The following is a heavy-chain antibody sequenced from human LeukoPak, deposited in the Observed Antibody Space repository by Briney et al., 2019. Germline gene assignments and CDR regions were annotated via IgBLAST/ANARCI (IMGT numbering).Heavy chain of an antibody. J-gene: IGHJ4*02. CDR2: ISAYNGNT. Sequence: ASVKVSCKASGYTFTSYGISWVRQAPGQGLEWMGWISAYNGNTNYAQKLQGRVTMTMDTSTSTAYMELRSLRSDDTAVYYCARVGLDYGDYMIEYYFDYWGQGTLVTVPS. V-gene: IGHV1-18*01. D-gene: IGHD4-17*01. CDR3: ARVGLDYGDYMIEYYFDY. CDR1: GYTFTSYG.